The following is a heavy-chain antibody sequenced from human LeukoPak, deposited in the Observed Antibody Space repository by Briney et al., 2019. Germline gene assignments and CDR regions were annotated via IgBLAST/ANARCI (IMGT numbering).Heavy chain of an antibody. Sequence: ASVKVSCKASRGTFSTYAISWVRQATGQGLEWMGWMNPNSGNAGYSQKFQDRVTMTRNTSISTAYMELSSLSSEDTAIYYCARGGWDSSGYTALYYFDYWGQGTLVTVSS. V-gene: IGHV1-8*02. CDR3: ARGGWDSSGYTALYYFDY. CDR2: MNPNSGNA. CDR1: RGTFSTYA. D-gene: IGHD3-22*01. J-gene: IGHJ4*02.